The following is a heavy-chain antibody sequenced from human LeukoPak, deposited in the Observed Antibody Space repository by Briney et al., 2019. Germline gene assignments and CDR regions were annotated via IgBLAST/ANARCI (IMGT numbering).Heavy chain of an antibody. CDR3: ARVDYTTSSPYLLPDS. Sequence: PSETLSLTCTVSGGSIKSYYWSWIRQPAGEGLEWLGHIYASGTTNYNPSLNSRVTMSVDTSKNQFSLRLTSVTAADTAVYYCARVDYTTSSPYLLPDSWGQGTLVTVSS. CDR2: IYASGTT. V-gene: IGHV4-4*07. CDR1: GGSIKSYY. J-gene: IGHJ4*02. D-gene: IGHD6-6*01.